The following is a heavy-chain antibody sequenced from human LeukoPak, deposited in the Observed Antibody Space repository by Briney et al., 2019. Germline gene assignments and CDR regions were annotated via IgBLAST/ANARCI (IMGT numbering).Heavy chain of an antibody. CDR1: GFTFSSSW. CDR2: VKQDGSEK. D-gene: IGHD5-24*01. J-gene: IGHJ4*02. CDR3: ASAERWLHHFDY. Sequence: GGSLRLSCAASGFTFSSSWMSWVRQTPGKGLEWVANVKQDGSEKYYVDSVKGRFTISRDNAKNSLYLQMNSLRAEDTAVYYCASAERWLHHFDYWGQGTLVTVSS. V-gene: IGHV3-7*02.